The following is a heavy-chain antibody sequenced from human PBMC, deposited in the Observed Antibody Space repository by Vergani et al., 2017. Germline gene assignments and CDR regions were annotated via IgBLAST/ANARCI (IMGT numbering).Heavy chain of an antibody. CDR2: ISYDGSKK. Sequence: QVQLVESGGGVVQPGRSLRLSCAASGFTFSRYAMHWVRQATGKGLEWVAVISYDGSKKYYADSVKGRFTISRDNSKNTLYLQMNSLRAEDTAVYYCARDRVGVVVPASPFFQHWGQGTLVTVSS. CDR1: GFTFSRYA. D-gene: IGHD2-2*01. J-gene: IGHJ1*01. CDR3: ARDRVGVVVPASPFFQH. V-gene: IGHV3-30*04.